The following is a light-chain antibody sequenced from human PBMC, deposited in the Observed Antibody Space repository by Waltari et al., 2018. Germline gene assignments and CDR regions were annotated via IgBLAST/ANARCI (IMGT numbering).Light chain of an antibody. Sequence: QSALTQPHSVSASPGQSVTIPCSGSINDVGVEDYVSWYQQLPGKAPKLILYDVVKRPSVVPSRFSGSKYGTTASLTISCLQTDDEATYYCCSYAGAYTFVFGGGTKLTVL. CDR2: DVV. J-gene: IGLJ3*02. CDR1: INDVGVEDY. CDR3: CSYAGAYTFV. V-gene: IGLV2-11*01.